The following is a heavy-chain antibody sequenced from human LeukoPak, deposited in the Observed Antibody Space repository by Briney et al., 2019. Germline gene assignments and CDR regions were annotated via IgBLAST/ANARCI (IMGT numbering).Heavy chain of an antibody. V-gene: IGHV7-4-1*02. J-gene: IGHJ4*02. CDR3: ARDGIYGSGSYSPPTFDY. CDR1: GYTFTSYA. Sequence: APVKVSCKASGYTFTSYAMDWVRQAPGQGLEWMGWINTNTGNPTYAQGFTGRFVFSLDTSVSTAYLQISSLKAEDTAVYYCARDGIYGSGSYSPPTFDYWGQGTLVTVSS. CDR2: INTNTGNP. D-gene: IGHD3-10*01.